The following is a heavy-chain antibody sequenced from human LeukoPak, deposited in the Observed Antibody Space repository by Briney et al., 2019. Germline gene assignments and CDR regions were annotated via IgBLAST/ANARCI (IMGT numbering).Heavy chain of an antibody. V-gene: IGHV5-51*01. CDR1: GYSFTSYW. CDR2: IYPGDSDT. D-gene: IGHD5-12*01. Sequence: HGESLKISCKGSGYSFTSYWIAWVRQLPGKGLEWMGIIYPGDSDTRYSPSFQGQVTISADKFISTAYLQWSSLKASDTAMYYCASLRGLNSGYDYRPTYFDYWGQGTLVTVSS. J-gene: IGHJ4*02. CDR3: ASLRGLNSGYDYRPTYFDY.